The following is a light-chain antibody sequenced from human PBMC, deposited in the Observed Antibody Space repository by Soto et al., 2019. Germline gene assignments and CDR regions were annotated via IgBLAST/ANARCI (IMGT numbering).Light chain of an antibody. Sequence: IVMTQSPGTLSLSPGDTATLSCRASQSVSSNLAWYQQKPGQAPRLLIYGASSRATGIPDRFSGSGSGTDFTLTISRLEPEDFAVYYCQQYGSSPITFGQGTRLE. J-gene: IGKJ5*01. CDR3: QQYGSSPIT. CDR1: QSVSSN. V-gene: IGKV3-20*01. CDR2: GAS.